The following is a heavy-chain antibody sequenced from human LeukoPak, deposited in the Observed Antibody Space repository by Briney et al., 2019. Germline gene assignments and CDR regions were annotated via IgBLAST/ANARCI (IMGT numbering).Heavy chain of an antibody. CDR2: INPNSGGT. Sequence: ASVKVSCKASGYTFTGYYMHWVRQAPGQGLEWMGWINPNSGGTNYAQKFHGRVTMTRDTSTTTAYMDLSSLTFEDTAVYYCARGTGNWFDPWGQGTLVTVSS. D-gene: IGHD2-8*02. CDR1: GYTFTGYY. J-gene: IGHJ5*02. CDR3: ARGTGNWFDP. V-gene: IGHV1-2*02.